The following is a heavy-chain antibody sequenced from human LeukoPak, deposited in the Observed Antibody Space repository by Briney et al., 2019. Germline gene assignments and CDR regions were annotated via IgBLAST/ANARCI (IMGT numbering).Heavy chain of an antibody. D-gene: IGHD6-19*01. V-gene: IGHV3-53*01. J-gene: IGHJ5*02. Sequence: GGSLRLSCTASEFTVSNNYMTWVRQAPGKGLEWVSVIYRDGNTYYADTVEGRFTTSRDNSKNTLYLQMDSLRAEDTAVYYCAAQALAGKGNYFDPWGQGTLVTVSS. CDR3: AAQALAGKGNYFDP. CDR2: IYRDGNT. CDR1: EFTVSNNY.